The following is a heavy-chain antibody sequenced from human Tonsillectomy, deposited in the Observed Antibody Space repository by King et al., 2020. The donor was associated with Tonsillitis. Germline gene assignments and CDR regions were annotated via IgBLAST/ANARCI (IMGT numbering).Heavy chain of an antibody. CDR1: GFSFSTYW. V-gene: IGHV5-51*03. CDR2: IDPGDSDT. D-gene: IGHD3-22*01. CDR3: ARRRDTYYYDSSGYYPKWFDS. J-gene: IGHJ5*01. Sequence: VQLVQSGAEVKKPGESLKISCKGSGFSFSTYWIAWVRQMPGKGLEWMGIIDPGDSDTRYSPSFQGQVTISADKSISTAYLQWSSLKASDTAMYYCARRRDTYYYDSSGYYPKWFDSWGQGTLVTVSS.